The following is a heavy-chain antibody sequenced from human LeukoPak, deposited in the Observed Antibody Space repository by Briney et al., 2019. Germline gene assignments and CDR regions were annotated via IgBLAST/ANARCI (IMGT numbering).Heavy chain of an antibody. CDR1: GGTFSSYT. V-gene: IGHV1-69*02. CDR3: ARGHQPPYYGMDV. CDR2: IIPILGIA. J-gene: IGHJ6*02. Sequence: WASVKVSCKASGGTFSSYTISWVRQAPGQGLEWMGRIIPILGIANYAQKFQGRVTITADKSTSTAYIELSSLRSEDTAVFYCARGHQPPYYGMDVWGQGTTVTVSS.